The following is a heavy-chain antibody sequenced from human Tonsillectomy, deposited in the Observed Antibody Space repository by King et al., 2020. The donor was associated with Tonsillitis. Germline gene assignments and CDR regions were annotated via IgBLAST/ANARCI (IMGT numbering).Heavy chain of an antibody. J-gene: IGHJ4*02. CDR3: VKHSGRHSGGE. CDR1: GFTFSSYA. V-gene: IGHV3-23*04. CDR2: ISDSGGST. Sequence: VQLVESGGALVQPGGSLRLSCAASGFTFSSYAMSWVRQAPGKGLEWVSSISDSGGSTFYADSVEGRFTISRDNSKNTLYLQMNSLRAEDTAVYYCVKHSGRHSGGEGGQGTLVTVSS. D-gene: IGHD1-26*01.